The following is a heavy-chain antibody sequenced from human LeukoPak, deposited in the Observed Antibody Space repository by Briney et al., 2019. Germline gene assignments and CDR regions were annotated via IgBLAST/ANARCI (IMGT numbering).Heavy chain of an antibody. V-gene: IGHV3-30*18. CDR1: GFTFSSYG. Sequence: GGSLRLSCAASGFTFSSYGMHWARQAPGKGLEWVAVISYDGSNKYYADSVKGRFTISRDNSKNTLYLQMNSLRAEDTAVYYCAKDSAARDAFDIWGQGTMVTVSS. D-gene: IGHD3-10*01. CDR3: AKDSAARDAFDI. J-gene: IGHJ3*02. CDR2: ISYDGSNK.